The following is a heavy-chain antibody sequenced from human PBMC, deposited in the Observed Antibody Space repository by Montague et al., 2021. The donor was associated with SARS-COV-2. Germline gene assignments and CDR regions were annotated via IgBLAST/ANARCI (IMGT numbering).Heavy chain of an antibody. CDR2: IYYSGST. V-gene: IGHV4-39*01. CDR1: GGSISSRSYY. Sequence: SETLSLSCTVSGGSISSRSYYWGWIRQPPGKGLEWIGSIYYSGSTYYNPSLKSRVTISVDTSKNQFSLKLSSVTAADTAVYYCARHCITMIVVVNKGGWFDTWGQGPLVTVSS. J-gene: IGHJ5*02. CDR3: ARHCITMIVVVNKGGWFDT. D-gene: IGHD3-22*01.